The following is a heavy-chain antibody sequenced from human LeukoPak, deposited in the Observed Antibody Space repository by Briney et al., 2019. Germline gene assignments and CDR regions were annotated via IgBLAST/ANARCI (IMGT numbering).Heavy chain of an antibody. V-gene: IGHV1-2*02. CDR1: GYTFADYF. D-gene: IGHD2-2*01. CDR3: ARVKKLMPELEF. CDR2: INPNSGAT. Sequence: GASAKVSCKSSGYTFADYFIHWVRQAPGQGLEWMGWINPNSGATKYAQKFQGRVSMTRDTSTNTAYMDLTNLRSDDTAIFYCARVKKLMPELEFWGQGTLVTVST. J-gene: IGHJ4*02.